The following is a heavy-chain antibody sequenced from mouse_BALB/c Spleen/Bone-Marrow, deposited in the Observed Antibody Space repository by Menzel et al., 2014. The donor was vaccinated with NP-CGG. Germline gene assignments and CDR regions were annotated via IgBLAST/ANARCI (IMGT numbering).Heavy chain of an antibody. CDR1: GFTFSDYY. D-gene: IGHD4-1*01. CDR3: ARQLACAMDY. CDR2: ITKGGGST. J-gene: IGHJ4*01. Sequence: EVKLVESGGGLVQPGGSLKLSCATSGFTFSDYYMYWVRQTPEKRLEWVAYITKGGGSTYYPDIVKGRFTISRDNAKNTLYLQMSRLKSEDTAMYYCARQLACAMDYWGQGTSVTVSS. V-gene: IGHV5-12*02.